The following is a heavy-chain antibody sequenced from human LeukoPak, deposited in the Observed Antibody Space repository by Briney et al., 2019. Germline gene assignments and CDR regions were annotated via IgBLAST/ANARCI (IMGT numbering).Heavy chain of an antibody. D-gene: IGHD3-9*01. CDR1: GFTFSSYA. CDR3: ARVENSDWLNWFDP. V-gene: IGHV3-30-3*01. J-gene: IGHJ5*02. CDR2: ISYDGSNK. Sequence: PGRSLRLSCAASGFTFSSYAMHWVCQAPGKGLEWVAVISYDGSNKHYADSVKGRFTISRDNSKNTLYLQMNSLRAEDTAVYYCARVENSDWLNWFDPWGQGTLVAVSS.